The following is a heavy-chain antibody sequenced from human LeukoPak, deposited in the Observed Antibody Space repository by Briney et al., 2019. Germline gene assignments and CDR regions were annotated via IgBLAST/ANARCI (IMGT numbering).Heavy chain of an antibody. D-gene: IGHD3-10*01. CDR2: ISGSGGST. CDR1: EFTFSSYS. Sequence: GGSLRLSCAASEFTFSSYSMNWVRQAPGKGLEWVSAISGSGGSTYYADSVKGRFTISRDNSKNTLYLQMNSLRAEDTAVYYCAKDGFLWFGELLSEPRYFDYWGQGTLVTVSS. J-gene: IGHJ4*02. CDR3: AKDGFLWFGELLSEPRYFDY. V-gene: IGHV3-23*01.